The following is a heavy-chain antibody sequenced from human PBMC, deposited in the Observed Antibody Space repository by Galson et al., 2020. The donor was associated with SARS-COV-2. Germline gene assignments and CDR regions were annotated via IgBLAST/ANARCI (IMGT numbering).Heavy chain of an antibody. CDR1: GFTFDDYA. V-gene: IGHV3-9*01. J-gene: IGHJ4*02. Sequence: SLKISCAASGFTFDDYAMHWVRQAPGKGLEWVSGISWNSGSIGYADSVKGRFTISRDNAKNSLYLQMNSLRAEDTALYYCASFGSGYSGVFDYWGQGTLVTVSS. CDR3: ASFGSGYSGVFDY. CDR2: ISWNSGSI. D-gene: IGHD3-22*01.